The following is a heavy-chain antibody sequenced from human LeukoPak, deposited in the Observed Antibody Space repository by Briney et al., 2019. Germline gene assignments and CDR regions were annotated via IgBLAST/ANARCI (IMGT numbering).Heavy chain of an antibody. J-gene: IGHJ4*02. CDR3: ARDRSEWEPSQISD. V-gene: IGHV3-11*01. D-gene: IGHD1-26*01. Sequence: GGSLRLSCAASGFTFSDYYMSWIRQAPGKGLEWVSYISTSGNTIYYADSVKGRFTISRDNAKNSLYLQMNSLRAEDTAVYYCARDRSEWEPSQISDWGQGTLVTVSS. CDR2: ISTSGNTI. CDR1: GFTFSDYY.